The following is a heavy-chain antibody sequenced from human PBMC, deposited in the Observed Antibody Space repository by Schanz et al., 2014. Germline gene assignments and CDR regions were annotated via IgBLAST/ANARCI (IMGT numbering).Heavy chain of an antibody. D-gene: IGHD1-1*01. CDR2: ISDSGTYT. Sequence: VQLMESGGGLVKPGGSLRLSCVASGFAFSDYYMSWIRQAPGKGLEWLSYISDSGTYTNYADSVKGRFTISRDNAKNSLYLQMDSLRAEDTAVYYCARGRVLESWGQGTLVTVSS. V-gene: IGHV3-11*06. CDR1: GFAFSDYY. CDR3: ARGRVLES. J-gene: IGHJ5*02.